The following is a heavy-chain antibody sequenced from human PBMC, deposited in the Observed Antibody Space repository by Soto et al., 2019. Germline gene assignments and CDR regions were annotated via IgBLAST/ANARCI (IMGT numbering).Heavy chain of an antibody. CDR3: ARDKGGEVLRGSGMDV. J-gene: IGHJ6*02. CDR2: IYYRGTS. D-gene: IGHD3-10*01. CDR1: GGSINSHYHY. V-gene: IGHV4-31*03. Sequence: QVHLQESGPGVLKPSQTLSLTCTVSGGSINSHYHYWSWIRQHPGKGLEWVGHIYYRGTSSYNPSLKSRLTISMDTSKNQFSLKLTSVTAADTAVYYCARDKGGEVLRGSGMDVWGQGTTVTVSS.